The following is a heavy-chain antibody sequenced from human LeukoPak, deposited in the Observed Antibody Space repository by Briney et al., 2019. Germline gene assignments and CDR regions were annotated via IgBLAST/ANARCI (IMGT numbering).Heavy chain of an antibody. D-gene: IGHD6-13*01. Sequence: GGSLRLSCAASGFSFDKYTMHWVRQAPGRGLEWVSSISGSGLYIFYGDSMEGRFTISRDNTKNSLFLQMNSLRAEDTSVYFCARGSFSSTWFERYFFDSWGQGTLVTVSA. CDR3: ARGSFSSTWFERYFFDS. V-gene: IGHV3-21*01. CDR1: GFSFDKYT. J-gene: IGHJ4*02. CDR2: ISGSGLYI.